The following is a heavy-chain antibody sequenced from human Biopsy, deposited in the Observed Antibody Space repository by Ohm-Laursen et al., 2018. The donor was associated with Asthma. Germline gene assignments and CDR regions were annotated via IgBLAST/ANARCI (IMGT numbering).Heavy chain of an antibody. D-gene: IGHD2-21*02. CDR1: GFTFDDYT. CDR3: ARGGLHYYECYGMDV. V-gene: IGHV3-30*09. J-gene: IGHJ6*02. CDR2: ISYDGRNT. Sequence: SLRLSCAASGFTFDDYTMHWVRQAPGKGLEWVTIISYDGRNTYYADSVEGRFAISRDNAKKTLFLQMSSLRPEDTAVYYCARGGLHYYECYGMDVWGQGTTVTVSS.